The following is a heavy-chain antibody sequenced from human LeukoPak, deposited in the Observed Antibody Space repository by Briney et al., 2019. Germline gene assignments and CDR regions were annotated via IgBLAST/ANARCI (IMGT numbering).Heavy chain of an antibody. CDR1: GFTFSSYG. V-gene: IGHV3-30*02. D-gene: IGHD1-26*01. Sequence: PGGSLRLSCAASGFTFSSYGVHWVRQAPGKGLEWVAFIRYDGSNKYYADSVKGRFTISRDNSKNTLYLQMNSLRAEDTAVYYCAKDGGRGGATMDYWGQGTLVTVSS. J-gene: IGHJ4*02. CDR2: IRYDGSNK. CDR3: AKDGGRGGATMDY.